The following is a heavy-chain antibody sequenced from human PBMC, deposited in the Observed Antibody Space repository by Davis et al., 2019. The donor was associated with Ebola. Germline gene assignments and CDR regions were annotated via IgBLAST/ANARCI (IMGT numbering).Heavy chain of an antibody. V-gene: IGHV4-61*01. CDR3: ARDRRPYYYGSVFDY. CDR2: AFYGGST. CDR1: RASVDSGNFY. D-gene: IGHD3-10*01. Sequence: PSETLSLTCTVSRASVDSGNFYWSWIRQPPGKGLEWIGNAFYGGSTNYNPSLKSRVTISVDASKNQFSLRMRSVTAADTALYFCARDRRPYYYGSVFDYWGQGVQVTVSS. J-gene: IGHJ4*02.